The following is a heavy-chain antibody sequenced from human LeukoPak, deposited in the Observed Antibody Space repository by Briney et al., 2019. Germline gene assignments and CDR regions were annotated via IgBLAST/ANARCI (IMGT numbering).Heavy chain of an antibody. D-gene: IGHD1-26*01. Sequence: GGSLRLSCEASGFTFSSYWMSWVRQAPGKGLEWVANIKQDGSEKYYVDSVKGRFTISRDNAKKSLYLQMNSLRAEDTAVYYCARPIVGGTLGGDYWGQGTLVTVSS. J-gene: IGHJ4*02. CDR3: ARPIVGGTLGGDY. CDR1: GFTFSSYW. CDR2: IKQDGSEK. V-gene: IGHV3-7*05.